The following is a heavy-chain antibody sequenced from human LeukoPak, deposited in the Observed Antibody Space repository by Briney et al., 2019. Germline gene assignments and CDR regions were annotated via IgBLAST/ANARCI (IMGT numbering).Heavy chain of an antibody. CDR3: ARAFYCSSTSCYTDYYYYMDV. V-gene: IGHV4-34*01. J-gene: IGHJ6*03. CDR1: GGSISGYY. CDR2: INHSGST. Sequence: SETLSLTCAVYGGSISGYYWSWIRRPPGKGLEWIGEINHSGSTNYNPSLKSRVTISVDTSKNQFSLKLSSVTAADTAVYYCARAFYCSSTSCYTDYYYYMDVWGKGTTVTVSS. D-gene: IGHD2-2*02.